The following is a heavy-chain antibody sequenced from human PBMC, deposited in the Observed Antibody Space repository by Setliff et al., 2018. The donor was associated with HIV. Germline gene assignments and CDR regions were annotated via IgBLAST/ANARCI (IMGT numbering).Heavy chain of an antibody. CDR1: GFTFSSFG. J-gene: IGHJ4*02. CDR3: ATDCAVVGGTGSLDS. V-gene: IGHV3-30*02. CDR2: IQYDGSNK. Sequence: GGSLRLSCAASGFTFSSFGMHWVRQAPGKGLEWVSFIQYDGSNKYYAESVKGRFTISRDNAKNSLYLQMNSLRVEDTAVYYCATDCAVVGGTGSLDSWGQGTLVTVSS. D-gene: IGHD1-26*01.